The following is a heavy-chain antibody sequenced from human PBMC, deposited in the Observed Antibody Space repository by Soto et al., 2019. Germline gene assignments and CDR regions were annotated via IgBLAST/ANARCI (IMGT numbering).Heavy chain of an antibody. CDR1: GDSIMRDSYY. V-gene: IGHV4-31*03. CDR2: IYYSGTT. J-gene: IGHJ4*02. Sequence: QVQLQESGPGLVKPSQTLSLTCTVSGDSIMRDSYYWNWIRQQPGKGLEWIGYIYYSGTTAYNPSLKTRVTISPDTSKNQFSLNLSSVTAADTAVYSCARGFDSGKFYALESWGQGTQVTVSS. D-gene: IGHD1-26*01. CDR3: ARGFDSGKFYALES.